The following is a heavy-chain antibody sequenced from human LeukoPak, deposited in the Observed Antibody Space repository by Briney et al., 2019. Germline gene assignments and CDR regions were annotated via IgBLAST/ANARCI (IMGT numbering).Heavy chain of an antibody. CDR2: IRSNRFGGTA. V-gene: IGHV3-49*04. Sequence: GGSLRLSCTVCGFTFNDYGGNWVRQAQGKGLEWLGYIRSNRFGGTAEYAASVKGRMSISKDDSEYIVYLQVDSLKTEDTAMYYCTRDYHQDRWGQGTLVTVSS. D-gene: IGHD1-14*01. CDR3: TRDYHQDR. J-gene: IGHJ4*02. CDR1: GFTFNDYG.